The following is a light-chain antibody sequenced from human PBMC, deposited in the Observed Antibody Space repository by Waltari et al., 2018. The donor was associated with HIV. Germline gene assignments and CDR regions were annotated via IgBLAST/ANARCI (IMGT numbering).Light chain of an antibody. CDR3: QQRSNWRT. Sequence: EIVLTQSPATLSLSPGERATLSCKASQSVGTYIAWYQQTVGQAPRLLIYDTSSRAPGIPARFSGSGSGTDFTLTISSLEPEDFAVYYCQQRSNWRTFGQGTKLEIK. CDR1: QSVGTY. CDR2: DTS. V-gene: IGKV3-11*01. J-gene: IGKJ2*01.